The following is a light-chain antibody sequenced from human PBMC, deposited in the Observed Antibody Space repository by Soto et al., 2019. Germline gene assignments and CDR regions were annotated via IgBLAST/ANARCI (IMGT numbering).Light chain of an antibody. V-gene: IGLV2-8*01. Sequence: SVLTQPPPPSRSPGQSVTLSCPGTRSDVGSYNYVSWYQQHPGKAPKLMIYEVTKRPSGVPDRFSGSKSGNTASLTVSGLQAEDEADYYCSSFAGRNNYVFGTGTKVTVL. CDR3: SSFAGRNNYV. CDR1: RSDVGSYNY. CDR2: EVT. J-gene: IGLJ1*01.